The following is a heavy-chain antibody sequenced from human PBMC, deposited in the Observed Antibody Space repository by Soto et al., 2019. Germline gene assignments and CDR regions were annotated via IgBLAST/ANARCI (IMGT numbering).Heavy chain of an antibody. CDR1: GYTFTSYG. J-gene: IGHJ4*02. V-gene: IGHV1-18*01. Sequence: GASVKVSCKASGYTFTSYGISWVRQAPGQGLEWMGWISAYNGNTNYAQKLQGRVTMTTDTSTSTAYMELRSLRSDDTAVYYCARDFPLLTGYYRFDYWGQGTLVTVSS. D-gene: IGHD3-9*01. CDR2: ISAYNGNT. CDR3: ARDFPLLTGYYRFDY.